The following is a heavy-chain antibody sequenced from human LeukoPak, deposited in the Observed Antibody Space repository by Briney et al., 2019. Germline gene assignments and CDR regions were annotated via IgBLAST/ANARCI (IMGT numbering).Heavy chain of an antibody. CDR2: ISGSGGST. CDR1: GFTFSSHA. V-gene: IGHV3-23*01. Sequence: PGGSLRLSCAASGFTFSSHAMSWVRQAPGKGLEWVSTISGSGGSTYYADSVKGQFTISRDNSKNTLYLQMNSLRAADTAVYYCAKHTSYYYYYMDVWGKGTTVTVSS. CDR3: AKHTSYYYYYMDV. J-gene: IGHJ6*03. D-gene: IGHD3-3*01.